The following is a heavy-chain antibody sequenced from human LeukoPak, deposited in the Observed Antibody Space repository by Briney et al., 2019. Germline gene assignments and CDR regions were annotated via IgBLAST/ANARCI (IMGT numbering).Heavy chain of an antibody. Sequence: SETLSLTCTVSGGSISSSSYYWGWIRQSPGKGLEWNGSIYYSGSTYYNPSLTSRVTMSVDTSKNQFSLRLNSVTAADTAFYYCARHSPVAATIFYFWGQGTLVTVSS. CDR2: IYYSGST. V-gene: IGHV4-39*01. J-gene: IGHJ4*02. CDR3: ARHSPVAATIFYF. D-gene: IGHD2-15*01. CDR1: GGSISSSSYY.